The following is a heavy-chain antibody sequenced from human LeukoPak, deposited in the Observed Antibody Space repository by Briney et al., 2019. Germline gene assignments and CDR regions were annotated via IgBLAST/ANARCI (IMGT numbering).Heavy chain of an antibody. Sequence: GGSLRLSCAASGFTVNNNYMTWVRQAPGKELEWVSVIYSNNTTYYADSVKGRFTISRDNSKNTLYLQMNSLRAEDTAVYYCARSQSSPRDNLKLRYFDWTPLYYFDYWGQGTLVTVSS. CDR3: ARSQSSPRDNLKLRYFDWTPLYYFDY. CDR1: GFTVNNNY. J-gene: IGHJ4*02. V-gene: IGHV3-53*01. CDR2: IYSNNTT. D-gene: IGHD3-9*01.